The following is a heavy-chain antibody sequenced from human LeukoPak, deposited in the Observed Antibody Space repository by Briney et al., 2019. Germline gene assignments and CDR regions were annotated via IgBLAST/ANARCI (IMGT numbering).Heavy chain of an antibody. CDR2: ISSGSSST. CDR3: ASGPSPYCGGDCQTTFDY. V-gene: IGHV3-48*01. Sequence: GGTLRLSCAASGFSFSTYTMNWVRQAPGKGLEWVSYISSGSSSTYYADSVKGRFTISRDNAKNSLYLQMNSLRAEDTAVYFCASGPSPYCGGDCQTTFDYWGQGTLVTVSS. CDR1: GFSFSTYT. D-gene: IGHD2-21*01. J-gene: IGHJ4*02.